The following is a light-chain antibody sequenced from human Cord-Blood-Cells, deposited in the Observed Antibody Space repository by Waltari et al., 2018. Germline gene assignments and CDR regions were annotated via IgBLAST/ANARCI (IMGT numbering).Light chain of an antibody. Sequence: DIQMTQSPSSLSASVGDRVTITCQASQDISNYLNWYQQKPGKAPKLRIDDASNLETGVPSRFSGSGSGTDFTFTISSLQPEDIATYYCQQYDNLPPLTFGGGTKVEIK. CDR3: QQYDNLPPLT. CDR1: QDISNY. CDR2: DAS. J-gene: IGKJ4*01. V-gene: IGKV1-33*01.